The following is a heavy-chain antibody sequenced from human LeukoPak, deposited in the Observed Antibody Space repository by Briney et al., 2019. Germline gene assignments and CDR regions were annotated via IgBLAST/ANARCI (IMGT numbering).Heavy chain of an antibody. V-gene: IGHV3-23*01. D-gene: IGHD3-22*01. CDR3: ARNAPLAYYYDSSGYDGLYYYYYMDV. CDR2: ISGSGGST. CDR1: GFTFSSYA. J-gene: IGHJ6*03. Sequence: GGSLRLSCAASGFTFSSYAMSWVRQAPGKGLEWVSAISGSGGSTYYADSVKGRFTISRDNSKNTLYLQMNSLRAEDTAVYYCARNAPLAYYYDSSGYDGLYYYYYMDVWGKGTTVTVSS.